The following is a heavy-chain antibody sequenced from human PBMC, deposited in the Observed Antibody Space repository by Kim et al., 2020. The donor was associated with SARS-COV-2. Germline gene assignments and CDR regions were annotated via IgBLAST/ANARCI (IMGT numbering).Heavy chain of an antibody. Sequence: ETLSLTCTVSGGSVSSGSYYWSWIRQPPGKGLEWIGYIYYSGSTNYNPSLKRRVTISVDTSKNQFSLKLSSVTAADTAVYYCARDRGPGISVSSWYWFDTWGQGTLVTVSS. CDR1: GGSVSSGSYY. CDR3: ARDRGPGISVSSWYWFDT. J-gene: IGHJ5*02. V-gene: IGHV4-61*01. CDR2: IYYSGST. D-gene: IGHD6-13*01.